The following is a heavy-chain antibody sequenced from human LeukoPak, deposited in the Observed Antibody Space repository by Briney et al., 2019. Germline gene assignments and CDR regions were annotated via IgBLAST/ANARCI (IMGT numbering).Heavy chain of an antibody. V-gene: IGHV3-53*01. Sequence: PGGSLRLSCAASGFSVSSNYMSWVRRAPGKGLEWVSVIYSGSETYYADSVKGRFTISRDNAKNTLYLQMNSLRAEDTAVYYCARGPRSANFFAGDYWGQGTLVTVSS. CDR1: GFSVSSNY. J-gene: IGHJ4*02. CDR2: IYSGSET. CDR3: ARGPRSANFFAGDY. D-gene: IGHD3-3*01.